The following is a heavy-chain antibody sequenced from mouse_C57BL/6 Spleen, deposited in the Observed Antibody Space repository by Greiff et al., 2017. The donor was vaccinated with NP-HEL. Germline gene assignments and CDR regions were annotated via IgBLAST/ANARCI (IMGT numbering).Heavy chain of an antibody. Sequence: VQLQQSGAELVKPGASVKMSCKASGYTFTSYWITWVKQRPGQGLEWIGDIYPGSGSTNYNEKFKSKATLTVDTSSSTVYMQLSSLTSEDSAVFFCSRRSDDYEWYFDYWGKGTTLTVSS. J-gene: IGHJ2*01. D-gene: IGHD2-4*01. CDR3: SRRSDDYEWYFDY. V-gene: IGHV1-55*01. CDR2: IYPGSGST. CDR1: GYTFTSYW.